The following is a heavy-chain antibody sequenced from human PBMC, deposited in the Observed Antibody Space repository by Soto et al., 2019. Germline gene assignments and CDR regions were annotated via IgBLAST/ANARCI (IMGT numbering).Heavy chain of an antibody. J-gene: IGHJ6*02. CDR1: GFTFSSYW. D-gene: IGHD3-3*01. V-gene: IGHV3-7*03. CDR2: IKQDGSEK. CDR3: ARDSYDFWSGYYFPYYYYGMDV. Sequence: GGSLRLSCAVSGFTFSSYWMSWVRQAPGKGLEWVANIKQDGSEKYYVDSVKGRFTISRDNAKNSLYLQMNSLRAEDTAVYYCARDSYDFWSGYYFPYYYYGMDVWGQGTTVTVSS.